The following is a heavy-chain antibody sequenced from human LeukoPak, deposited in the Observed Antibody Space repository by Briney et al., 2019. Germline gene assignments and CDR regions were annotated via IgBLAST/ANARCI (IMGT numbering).Heavy chain of an antibody. CDR1: GLTFSSYA. Sequence: GGSLRLSCAASGLTFSSYAMMWLRQAPGQGLEWVSAITGSGDWALYADSVKGRFTISRDNAKNTLYLQMNSLRAEDTAVYYCTRDLVGATSDFWGQGTLVTVSS. CDR3: TRDLVGATSDF. J-gene: IGHJ4*02. D-gene: IGHD1-26*01. V-gene: IGHV3-23*01. CDR2: ITGSGDWA.